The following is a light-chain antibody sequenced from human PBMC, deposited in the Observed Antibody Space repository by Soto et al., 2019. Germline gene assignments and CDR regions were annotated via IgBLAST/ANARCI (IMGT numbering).Light chain of an antibody. V-gene: IGKV1-9*01. CDR2: AAS. J-gene: IGKJ4*01. CDR1: QGITIY. Sequence: IQLTQSPSSLSASVGDRVTITCRASQGITIYLAWYQQKPGEAPRLLVYAASSLQSGVPSRFSGTGYGTDFTLTIGSLQPEDSATYYCQQLSSYPPTFGGGTKVEIK. CDR3: QQLSSYPPT.